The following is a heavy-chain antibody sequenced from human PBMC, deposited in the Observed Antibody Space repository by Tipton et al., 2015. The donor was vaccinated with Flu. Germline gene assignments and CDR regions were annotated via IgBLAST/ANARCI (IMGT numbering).Heavy chain of an antibody. CDR2: IFHSGST. J-gene: IGHJ3*01. D-gene: IGHD5-12*01. Sequence: LRLSCSVSGDSMTSSRYYWGWIRQPPGKGLEWIGSIFHSGSTYYNPSLKSRVTISVDTSKNQFSLKLSSVTAADTAVYYCARDLRGYRGYTGGDAFDVWGQGTMVTVSS. CDR3: ARDLRGYRGYTGGDAFDV. V-gene: IGHV4-39*07. CDR1: GDSMTSSRYY.